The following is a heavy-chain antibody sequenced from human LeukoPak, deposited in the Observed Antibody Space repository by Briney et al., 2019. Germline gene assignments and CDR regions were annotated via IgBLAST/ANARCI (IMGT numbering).Heavy chain of an antibody. V-gene: IGHV1-8*01. CDR2: MNPNSGNT. CDR1: GYTFTSYD. Sequence: ASVKVPCKASGYTFTSYDINWVRQATGQGLEWMGWMNPNSGNTGYAQKFQGRVTMTRNTSISTAYMELSSLRSEDTAVYYCARGYTAMARPRAFDIWGQGTMVTVSS. CDR3: ARGYTAMARPRAFDI. D-gene: IGHD5-18*01. J-gene: IGHJ3*02.